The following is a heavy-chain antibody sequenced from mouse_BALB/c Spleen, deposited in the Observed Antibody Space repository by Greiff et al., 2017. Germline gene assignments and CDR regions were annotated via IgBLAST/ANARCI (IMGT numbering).Heavy chain of an antibody. CDR1: GFSLTSYD. CDR2: IWTGGGT. CDR3: VRAYDGYLYAMDY. J-gene: IGHJ4*01. V-gene: IGHV2-9-2*01. D-gene: IGHD2-3*01. Sequence: VQLVESGPGLVAPSQSLSITCTVSGFSLTSYDISWIRQPPGKGLEWLGVIWTGGGTNYNSAFMSRLSISKDNSKSQVFLKMNSLQTDDTAIYYCVRAYDGYLYAMDYWGQGTSVTVSS.